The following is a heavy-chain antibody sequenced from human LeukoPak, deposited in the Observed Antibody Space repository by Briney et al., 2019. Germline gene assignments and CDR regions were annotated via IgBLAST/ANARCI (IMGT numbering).Heavy chain of an antibody. Sequence: PSETLSLTCAVYGGPFSGYYWSWIRQPPGKGLEWIGEINNRGSTNYNPSLKSRVTISEDTSKNQFSLKLSSVTAADTAVYYCARGGRDSSSLYNPPRFDSWGRGTLVTASS. J-gene: IGHJ4*02. CDR1: GGPFSGYY. V-gene: IGHV4-34*01. CDR2: INNRGST. CDR3: ARGGRDSSSLYNPPRFDS. D-gene: IGHD6-13*01.